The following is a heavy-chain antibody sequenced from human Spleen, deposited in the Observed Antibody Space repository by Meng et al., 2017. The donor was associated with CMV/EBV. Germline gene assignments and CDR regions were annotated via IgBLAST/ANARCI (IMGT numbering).Heavy chain of an antibody. J-gene: IGHJ4*02. Sequence: VQVVESGGGVVQPGRSLRLSCAASGFTFSSYAMHWVRQAPGKGLEWVAVISYDGSNKYYADSVKGRFTISRDNSKNTLYLQMNSLRAEDTAVYYCAREWAVAYFDYWGQGTLVTVSS. CDR3: AREWAVAYFDY. V-gene: IGHV3-30-3*01. CDR1: GFTFSSYA. D-gene: IGHD6-19*01. CDR2: ISYDGSNK.